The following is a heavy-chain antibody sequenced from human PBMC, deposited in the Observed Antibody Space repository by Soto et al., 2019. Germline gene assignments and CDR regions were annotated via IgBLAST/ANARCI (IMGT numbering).Heavy chain of an antibody. CDR2: IYYSGST. J-gene: IGHJ4*02. Sequence: QLQLQESGPGLVKPSETLSLTCTVSGGSISSSSYYWGWIRQPPGKGLEWIGSIYYSGSTYYNPSLKSRVTISVDTSKNQFSLKLSSVTAADTAVYYCARGGIAVADPFDYWGQGTLVTVSS. CDR1: GGSISSSSYY. D-gene: IGHD6-19*01. V-gene: IGHV4-39*01. CDR3: ARGGIAVADPFDY.